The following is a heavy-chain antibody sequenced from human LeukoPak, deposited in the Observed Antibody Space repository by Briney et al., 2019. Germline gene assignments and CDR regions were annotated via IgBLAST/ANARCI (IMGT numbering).Heavy chain of an antibody. CDR3: ARDGFFGGIDY. Sequence: GGSLRLSCAASGFTFSSFEMNWVRQAPGKGLEGVSFMSTTGSTISYADSVKGRFTMSRDNAKNSLFLIMNSLRAEDTAVYYCARDGFFGGIDYWGQGTLVTVSS. V-gene: IGHV3-48*03. CDR1: GFTFSSFE. J-gene: IGHJ4*02. CDR2: MSTTGSTI. D-gene: IGHD3-3*01.